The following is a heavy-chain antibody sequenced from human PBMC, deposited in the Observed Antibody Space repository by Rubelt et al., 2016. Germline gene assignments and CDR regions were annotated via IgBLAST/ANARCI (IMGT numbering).Heavy chain of an antibody. V-gene: IGHV3-33*01. CDR2: IWYDGSNK. Sequence: QVQLVESGGGVVQPGRSLRLSCAASGFTFSNYGMHWVRQAPGKGLEWVAVIWYDGSNKYYADSVKGRFTISRDNSKNTLYLQMNSLRAEDTAVYYCARENWIYGYNGLDVWCQGTTVTVSS. CDR3: ARENWIYGYNGLDV. D-gene: IGHD5-18*01. CDR1: GFTFSNYG. J-gene: IGHJ6*02.